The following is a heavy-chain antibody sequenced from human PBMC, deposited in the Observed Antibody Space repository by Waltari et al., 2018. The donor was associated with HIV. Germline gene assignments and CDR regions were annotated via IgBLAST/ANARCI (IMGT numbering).Heavy chain of an antibody. V-gene: IGHV1-3*01. CDR1: GYTFTSYA. CDR2: INAGNGNT. Sequence: QVQVVQSGAEVKKPGASVKVSCKASGYTFTSYAIHCVRQAPGQRLEWMGWINAGNGNTRYSEKFQGRVSLTRDTSASTAYMELSSLRSEDTAVYYCARGLVGVNYGWYFDLWGRGTLVTVSS. D-gene: IGHD4-17*01. J-gene: IGHJ2*01. CDR3: ARGLVGVNYGWYFDL.